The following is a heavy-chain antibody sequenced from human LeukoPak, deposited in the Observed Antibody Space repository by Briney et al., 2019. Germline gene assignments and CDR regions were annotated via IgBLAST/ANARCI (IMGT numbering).Heavy chain of an antibody. V-gene: IGHV1-8*03. D-gene: IGHD3-3*01. CDR3: ARGQQITIFGVVILVGWFDP. CDR2: MNPNSGNT. Sequence: ASVEVSCKASGYTFTSYDINWVRQATGQGLGWMGWMNPNSGNTGYAQKFQGRVTITRNTSISTAYMELSSLRSEDTAVYYCARGQQITIFGVVILVGWFDPWGQGTLVTVSS. J-gene: IGHJ5*02. CDR1: GYTFTSYD.